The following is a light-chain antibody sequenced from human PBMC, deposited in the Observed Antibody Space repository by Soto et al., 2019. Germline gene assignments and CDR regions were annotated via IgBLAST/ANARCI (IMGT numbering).Light chain of an antibody. CDR3: QHYNSYSEA. J-gene: IGKJ1*01. V-gene: IGKV1-5*03. Sequence: DIHMPPSPSNLPGYVGRRVSITCRASQTISSWLAWYQQKPGKAPKLLIYKASTLKSGVPSRFSGSGSGTEFTLTISSLQPDDFATYYCQHYNSYSEAVGQGTKVDIK. CDR1: QTISSW. CDR2: KAS.